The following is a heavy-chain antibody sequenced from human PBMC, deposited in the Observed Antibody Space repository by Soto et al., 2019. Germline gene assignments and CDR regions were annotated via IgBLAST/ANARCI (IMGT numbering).Heavy chain of an antibody. V-gene: IGHV1-2*04. Sequence: ASVKVSCKASGYTFTGYYMHWVRQAPGQGLEWMGWINPNSGGTNYAQKFQGWVTMTRDTSISTAYMELSRLRSDDTAVYYCAGALIAAAGTTYWFDPWGQGTLVTVSS. D-gene: IGHD6-13*01. CDR2: INPNSGGT. CDR3: AGALIAAAGTTYWFDP. CDR1: GYTFTGYY. J-gene: IGHJ5*02.